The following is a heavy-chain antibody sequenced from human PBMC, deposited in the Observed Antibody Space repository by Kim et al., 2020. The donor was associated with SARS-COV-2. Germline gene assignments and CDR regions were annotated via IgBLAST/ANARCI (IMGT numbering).Heavy chain of an antibody. CDR2: IWYDGSNK. CDR3: ARDQNAAAGYYFDY. D-gene: IGHD6-13*01. V-gene: IGHV3-33*08. CDR1: GFTFSSYG. Sequence: GGSLRLSCAASGFTFSSYGMHWVRQAPGKGLEWVAVIWYDGSNKYYADSVKGRFTISRDNSKNTLYLQMNSLRAEDTAVYYCARDQNAAAGYYFDYWGQGTLVTVSS. J-gene: IGHJ4*02.